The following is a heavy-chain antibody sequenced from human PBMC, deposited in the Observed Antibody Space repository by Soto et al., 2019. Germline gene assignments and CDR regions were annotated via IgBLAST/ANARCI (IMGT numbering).Heavy chain of an antibody. D-gene: IGHD6-19*01. V-gene: IGHV5-51*01. J-gene: IGHJ6*02. CDR3: ARGQWLANYYYYGMDV. CDR1: GYSFTSYW. Sequence: GESLKISCQVSGYSFTSYWIGWVRQMPGKGLEWMGIIYPGDSDTRYSPSVQGQVTISADKSISTAYLQWSSLKASDTAMYYCARGQWLANYYYYGMDVWGQGTTVTVSS. CDR2: IYPGDSDT.